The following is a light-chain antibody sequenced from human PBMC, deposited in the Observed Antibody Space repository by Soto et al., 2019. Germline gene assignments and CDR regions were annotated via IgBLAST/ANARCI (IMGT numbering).Light chain of an antibody. J-gene: IGKJ2*01. V-gene: IGKV3-20*01. Sequence: EIVLTQSPGTLSLSPGERATLSCRASQSVSSSYFAWYQQKPGQAPRLLICGASNRATSIPDRFSGSGSGTDFTLIISRLEHEDLAIYCRQQYGSSPYTFGQGTKLEIK. CDR2: GAS. CDR1: QSVSSSY. CDR3: QQYGSSPYT.